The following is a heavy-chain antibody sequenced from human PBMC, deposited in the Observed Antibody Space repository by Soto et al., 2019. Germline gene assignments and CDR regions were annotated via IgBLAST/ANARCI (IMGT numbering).Heavy chain of an antibody. Sequence: GESLKISCKGSGYSFTSYWIGWVRQMPGKGLEWMGIIYPGDSDTRYSPSFQGQVTISADKSISTAYLQWSSLKASDTAMYYCARLPHYYDSKPEGMDVWGQGTTVTVSS. V-gene: IGHV5-51*01. CDR1: GYSFTSYW. D-gene: IGHD3-22*01. J-gene: IGHJ6*02. CDR2: IYPGDSDT. CDR3: ARLPHYYDSKPEGMDV.